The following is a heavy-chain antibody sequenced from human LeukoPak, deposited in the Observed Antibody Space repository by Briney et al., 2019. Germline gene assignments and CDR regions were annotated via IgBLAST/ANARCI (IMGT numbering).Heavy chain of an antibody. CDR3: ERGGYYYFLDAFDI. CDR1: GGSISSYY. J-gene: IGHJ3*02. V-gene: IGHV4-59*08. D-gene: IGHD3-10*01. Sequence: SETLSLTRTVSGGSISSYYWSWIRQPPGKGLEWIGYIYYSGSTNYNPSLKSRVTISVDTSKNQFSLKLSSVTAADTAVYYCERGGYYYFLDAFDIWGQGTMVTVSS. CDR2: IYYSGST.